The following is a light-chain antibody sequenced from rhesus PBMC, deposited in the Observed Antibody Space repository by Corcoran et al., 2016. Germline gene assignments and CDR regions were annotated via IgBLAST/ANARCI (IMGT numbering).Light chain of an antibody. Sequence: DIQMTQSPSSLSASVGDTVTITCRASQGISSYLNWFQQKPGKAPKLLIYAASSLESGVPSRFCGSGSGTEVTLTISSLQPEDFAAYYCLQHNSYPLTFGGGTKVEIK. J-gene: IGKJ4*01. CDR3: LQHNSYPLT. V-gene: IGKV1-28*01. CDR1: QGISSY. CDR2: AAS.